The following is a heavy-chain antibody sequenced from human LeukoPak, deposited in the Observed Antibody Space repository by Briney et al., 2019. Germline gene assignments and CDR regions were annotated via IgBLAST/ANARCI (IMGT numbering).Heavy chain of an antibody. CDR2: INPNSGGT. V-gene: IGHV1-2*02. CDR3: ARPNSGSYDYFDY. J-gene: IGHJ4*02. D-gene: IGHD1-26*01. Sequence: AASVTVSCKASGYTFTGYYMHWVRQAPGQGLEWMGWINPNSGGTNYAQKFQGRVTMTRDTSISTAYMELSRLRSDDTAVYYCARPNSGSYDYFDYWGQGTLVTVSS. CDR1: GYTFTGYY.